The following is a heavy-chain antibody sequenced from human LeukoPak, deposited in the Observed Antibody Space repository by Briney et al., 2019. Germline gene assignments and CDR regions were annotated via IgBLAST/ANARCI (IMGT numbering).Heavy chain of an antibody. CDR2: ISSSSSYI. CDR1: GFTFSSYS. J-gene: IGHJ3*02. V-gene: IGHV3-21*01. Sequence: PGGSLRLSCAASGFTFSSYSMNWVRQAPGKGLEWVSSISSSSSYIYYADSVKGRFTISRDNAKNSLYLQMNSLRAEDTAVYYCAREMYSSSWPPDAFDIWGQGTMVTVSS. D-gene: IGHD6-13*01. CDR3: AREMYSSSWPPDAFDI.